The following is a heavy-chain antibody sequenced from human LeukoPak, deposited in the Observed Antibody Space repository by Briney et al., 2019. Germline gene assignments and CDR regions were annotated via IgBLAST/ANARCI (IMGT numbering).Heavy chain of an antibody. V-gene: IGHV3-23*01. CDR3: ARGTGDYSADS. CDR1: GFTFSSYS. CDR2: ISSGDST. Sequence: GGSLRLSCAASGFTFSSYSMNWVRQAPGKGLEWVSAISSGDSTYYADSVKGRFIISRDNSKSTVYLQMNSLTADDTAVYYCARGTGDYSADSWGQGTLVTVSS. D-gene: IGHD3-9*01. J-gene: IGHJ4*02.